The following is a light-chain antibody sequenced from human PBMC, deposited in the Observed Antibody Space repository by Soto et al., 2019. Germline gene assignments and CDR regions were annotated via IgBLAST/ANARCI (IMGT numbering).Light chain of an antibody. CDR2: DAS. CDR1: QSLSSS. V-gene: IGKV3-11*01. CDR3: QQRSNWPPFT. J-gene: IGKJ3*01. Sequence: EIVLTQSPATLSLSPGNRATLSCRASQSLSSSLAWYQHQPGQAPRLLIYDASNRATGIPARFSGSGSGTHFTLSISSLEPEDFAVYYCQQRSNWPPFTFGPGTKVDIK.